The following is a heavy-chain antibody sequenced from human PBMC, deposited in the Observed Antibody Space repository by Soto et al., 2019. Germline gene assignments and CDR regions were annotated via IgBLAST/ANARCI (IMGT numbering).Heavy chain of an antibody. CDR1: GFTLSIYG. J-gene: IGHJ4*02. Sequence: GGSLSLSCAASGFTLSIYGMHWVRQAPGKGLEWVAVIWYDGSNKYYADSVKGRFTISRDNSKNTLYLQMNSLRAEDTAVYYCARDNSRLVTPDYWGQGTLVTVSS. CDR3: ARDNSRLVTPDY. CDR2: IWYDGSNK. D-gene: IGHD3-9*01. V-gene: IGHV3-33*01.